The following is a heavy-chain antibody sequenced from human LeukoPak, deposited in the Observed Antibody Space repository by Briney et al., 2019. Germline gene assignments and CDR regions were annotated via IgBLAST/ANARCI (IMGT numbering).Heavy chain of an antibody. CDR2: IYSGGST. CDR1: GFTVSSNY. Sequence: GGSLRLSCAASGFTVSSNYMSWVRQAPGKGLEWVSVIYSGGSTYYADSVKGRFTISRDNSKNTLYLQMNSLRAEDTAVYYCARHGATVTNVGGFDYWGQGTLVTVSS. D-gene: IGHD4-17*01. V-gene: IGHV3-66*04. CDR3: ARHGATVTNVGGFDY. J-gene: IGHJ4*02.